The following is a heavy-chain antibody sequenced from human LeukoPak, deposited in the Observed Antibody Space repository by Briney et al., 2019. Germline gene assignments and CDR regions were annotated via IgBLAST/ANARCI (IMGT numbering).Heavy chain of an antibody. CDR1: GFTFISYA. J-gene: IGHJ6*02. CDR3: AKSQRSPGPHGMDV. D-gene: IGHD5-18*01. V-gene: IGHV3-30*18. CDR2: ISYHGSDK. Sequence: AGGSLRLSCAASGFTFISYAMNWVRQAPGKGLEWVAVISYHGSDKYYADSVKGRFTISRDDSKNTLYLQMNSLTAEDTAVYYCAKSQRSPGPHGMDVWGQGTTVTVSS.